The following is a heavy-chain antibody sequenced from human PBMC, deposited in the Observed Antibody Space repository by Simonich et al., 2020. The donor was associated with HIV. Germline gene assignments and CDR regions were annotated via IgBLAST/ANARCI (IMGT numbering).Heavy chain of an antibody. CDR1: GGYLSNYY. V-gene: IGHV4-34*12. CDR3: ARRSGYDLDY. D-gene: IGHD5-12*01. Sequence: QVQLQQWGAGLLKSSETLSLTCAVYGGYLSNYYWSWIRQPPGKGLEWIGEVILNGGTYHNPTLKSRVTISLDTSKNQFSLKLSSVTAADTAVFYCARRSGYDLDYWGQGTLVTVSS. CDR2: VILNGGT. J-gene: IGHJ4*02.